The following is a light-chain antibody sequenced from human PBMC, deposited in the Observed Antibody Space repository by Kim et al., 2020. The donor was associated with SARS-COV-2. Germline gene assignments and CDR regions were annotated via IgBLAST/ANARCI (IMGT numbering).Light chain of an antibody. CDR3: QAWDSSTYV. Sequence: SYELTQPPSVSVPPGQTASITCSGDKLGDKYAWWYQQKPGQSPVLVIYQDSKRPSGIPERFSGSNSGNTATLTISGTQAMDEADYYCQAWDSSTYVFGTGTKVTVL. J-gene: IGLJ1*01. CDR1: KLGDKY. CDR2: QDS. V-gene: IGLV3-1*01.